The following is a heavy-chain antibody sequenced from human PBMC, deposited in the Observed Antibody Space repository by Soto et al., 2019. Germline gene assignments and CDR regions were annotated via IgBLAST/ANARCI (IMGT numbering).Heavy chain of an antibody. V-gene: IGHV3-30-3*01. J-gene: IGHJ2*01. Sequence: GGSLRLSCAASGFTFSRYAMHWGRQAPGKGLEWVAVISYDGSNKYYADSVKGRFTISRDNSKNTLYLQMNSLRAEDTAVYYCARDPLWGTAMVLWYFDRWGRGTLVTVSS. CDR3: ARDPLWGTAMVLWYFDR. CDR2: ISYDGSNK. CDR1: GFTFSRYA. D-gene: IGHD5-18*01.